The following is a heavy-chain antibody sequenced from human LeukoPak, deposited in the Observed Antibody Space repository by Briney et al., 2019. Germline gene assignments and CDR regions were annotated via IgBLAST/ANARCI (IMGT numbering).Heavy chain of an antibody. D-gene: IGHD2/OR15-2a*01. CDR1: GGSISSYY. J-gene: IGHJ4*02. CDR3: AGHHPRNTVDF. V-gene: IGHV4-59*08. Sequence: SETLSLTCTVSGGSISSYYWSWIRQPPGKGLEWIAYISDIGSINYNPSLKSRVTISLDTSRNQFSLKLSSVTAADTAVYYCAGHHPRNTVDFWGQGTLITVSS. CDR2: ISDIGSI.